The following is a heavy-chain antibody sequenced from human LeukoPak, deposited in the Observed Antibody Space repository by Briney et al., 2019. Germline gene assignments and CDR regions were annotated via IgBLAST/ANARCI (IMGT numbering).Heavy chain of an antibody. D-gene: IGHD6-13*01. CDR1: GYTFTSYD. CDR3: AKHSSSWSYFDY. J-gene: IGHJ4*02. V-gene: IGHV1-18*01. Sequence: GASVKVSCKASGYTFTSYDINWVRQATGQGLEWMGWISAYNGNTNYAQKLQGRVTMTTDTSTSTAYMELRSLRSDDTAVYYCAKHSSSWSYFDYWGQGTLVTVSS. CDR2: ISAYNGNT.